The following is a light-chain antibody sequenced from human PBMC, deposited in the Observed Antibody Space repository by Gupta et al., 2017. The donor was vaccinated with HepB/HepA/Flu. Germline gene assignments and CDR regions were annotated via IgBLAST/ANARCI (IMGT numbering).Light chain of an antibody. CDR3: QQYHSFPRT. V-gene: IGKV4-1*01. J-gene: IGKJ5*01. CDR2: WAS. CDR1: QSVLFYSNNKNN. Sequence: DIVMTQSPDSLAVSLGERATIKCKSSQSVLFYSNNKNNLAWYQQKPGQPPKLLIYWASTRESGVPDRFSGSGSGTEFTLTISSLQAEDVALYYCQQYHSFPRTFGQGTQLEIK.